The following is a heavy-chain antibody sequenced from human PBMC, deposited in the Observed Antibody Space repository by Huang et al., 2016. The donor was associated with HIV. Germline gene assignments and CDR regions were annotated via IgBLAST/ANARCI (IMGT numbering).Heavy chain of an antibody. CDR1: GYTFTAYG. D-gene: IGHD2-2*01. Sequence: QVQLVQSGAEVKKPGASVKVSCKASGYTFTAYGISWVRQAPGQGLEWMGWISADTGNTKYAQKLQGRVTMTTDASTSTAYMELRSLRSDDPAVYYWARDETDGVAPAPRAYWFDPWGQGTLVTVSS. V-gene: IGHV1-18*01. CDR3: ARDETDGVAPAPRAYWFDP. J-gene: IGHJ5*02. CDR2: ISADTGNT.